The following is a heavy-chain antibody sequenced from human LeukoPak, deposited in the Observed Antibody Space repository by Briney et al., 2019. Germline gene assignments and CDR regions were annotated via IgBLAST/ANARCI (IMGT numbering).Heavy chain of an antibody. D-gene: IGHD1-26*01. CDR3: ARDSRVMKSGSYFYY. V-gene: IGHV1-18*01. CDR2: ISAYNGNT. CDR1: GYTFTSYG. Sequence: ASVKVSCKASGYTFTSYGISWVRQAPGQGLEWMGWISAYNGNTNYAQKLQGRVTMTTDTSTGTAYMELRSLRSDDTAVYYCARDSRVMKSGSYFYYWGQGTLVTVSS. J-gene: IGHJ4*02.